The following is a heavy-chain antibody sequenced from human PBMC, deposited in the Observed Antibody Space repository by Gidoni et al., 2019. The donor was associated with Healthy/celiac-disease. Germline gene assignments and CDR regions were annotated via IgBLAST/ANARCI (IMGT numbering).Heavy chain of an antibody. V-gene: IGHV3-48*02. Sequence: EVQLVESGGGLVQPGGSLRLSCAASGFTFLSYSMNWVRQAPGKGLEWVSYISSSSSTIDYADSVKGRFTISRDNAKNSRYLQMNSLRDEDTAVYYCAREVELPFFYDYWGQGTLVTVSS. CDR3: AREVELPFFYDY. J-gene: IGHJ4*02. CDR1: GFTFLSYS. CDR2: ISSSSSTI. D-gene: IGHD1-7*01.